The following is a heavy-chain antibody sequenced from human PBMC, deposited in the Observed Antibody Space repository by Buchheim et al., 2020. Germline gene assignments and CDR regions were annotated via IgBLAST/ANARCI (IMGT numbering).Heavy chain of an antibody. CDR3: ARDGVECSSSSCYFDY. CDR1: GYTLTSYY. V-gene: IGHV1-46*01. Sequence: QVQLVQSGAEVKKPGASVKVSCKASGYTLTSYYMHWVRQAPGQGLEWMGMINPSGGSTRYAQKFQGRVTMTRDTSTSTVYMELSSLRSEDTAVYYCARDGVECSSSSCYFDYWGQGTL. CDR2: INPSGGST. D-gene: IGHD2-2*01. J-gene: IGHJ4*02.